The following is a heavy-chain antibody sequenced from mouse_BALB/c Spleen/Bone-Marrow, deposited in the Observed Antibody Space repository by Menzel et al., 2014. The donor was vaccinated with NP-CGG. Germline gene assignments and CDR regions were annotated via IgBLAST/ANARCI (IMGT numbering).Heavy chain of an antibody. V-gene: IGHV1-77*01. J-gene: IGHJ3*01. Sequence: QVQLKESGPELVKPGAPVKMSCKASGYTFTDYVISWVKQRTGQGLEWIGEIYPGSGSTYYNEKFKGKATLTADKSSNTAYMQLSSLTSEDSAVYFCGRAFAYWGQGTLVTVSA. CDR3: GRAFAY. CDR1: GYTFTDYV. D-gene: IGHD3-3*01. CDR2: IYPGSGST.